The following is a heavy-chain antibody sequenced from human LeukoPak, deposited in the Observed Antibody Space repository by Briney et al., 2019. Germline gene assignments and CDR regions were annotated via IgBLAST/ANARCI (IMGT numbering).Heavy chain of an antibody. J-gene: IGHJ6*02. CDR1: GFTFSGYG. CDR2: ISWNSGSI. Sequence: GGSLRLSCAAFGFTFSGYGMHWVRQAPGKGLEWVSGISWNSGSIGYADSVKGRFTISRDNAKNSLYLQMNSLRAEDTALYYCAKASTPGASYYYYGMDVWGQGTTVTVSS. D-gene: IGHD2-2*01. CDR3: AKASTPGASYYYYGMDV. V-gene: IGHV3-9*01.